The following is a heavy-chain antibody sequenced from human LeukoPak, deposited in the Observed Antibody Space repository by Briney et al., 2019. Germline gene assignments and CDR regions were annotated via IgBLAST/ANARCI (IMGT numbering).Heavy chain of an antibody. CDR3: AKSTHLRLWYFDL. V-gene: IGHV3-23*01. J-gene: IGHJ2*01. CDR1: GFTFSSYA. D-gene: IGHD1-1*01. CDR2: ISGSGGST. Sequence: PGGSLRVSYAASGFTFSSYAMSWVRQAPGKGLEWVSAISGSGGSTYYADSVKGRFTISRDNSKNTLYLQMNSLRAEDTAVYYCAKSTHLRLWYFDLWPGSRLDTVSS.